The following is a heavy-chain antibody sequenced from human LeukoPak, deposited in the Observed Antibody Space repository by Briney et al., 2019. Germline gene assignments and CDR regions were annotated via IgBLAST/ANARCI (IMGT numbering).Heavy chain of an antibody. J-gene: IGHJ6*03. CDR2: IRYDGSNK. CDR1: GFTFSRYG. Sequence: GGSLRLSCTASGFTFSRYGIHWVRQAPGKGLEWVTFIRYDGSNKYYADSVKGRFTIFRDNSKNTLYLQMNSLRAEDTGVYYCARAGEVGIVVVPAAMGHYYYMDVWGKGATVTVSS. V-gene: IGHV3-30*02. D-gene: IGHD2-2*01. CDR3: ARAGEVGIVVVPAAMGHYYYMDV.